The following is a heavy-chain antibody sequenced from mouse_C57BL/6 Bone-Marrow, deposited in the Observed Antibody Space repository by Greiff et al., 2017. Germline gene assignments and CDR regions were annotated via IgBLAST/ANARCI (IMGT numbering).Heavy chain of an antibody. CDR1: GYTFTSYW. V-gene: IGHV1-74*01. CDR2: IHPSDSDT. Sequence: QVQLQQPGAELVKPGASVKVSCKASGYTFTSYWMHWVKQRPGQGLEWIGRIHPSDSDTNYNQKFKGKATLTVDKSSRTAYMQLSSRTSEDSALYYCAIYYAIDYCGQGTSVTVSS. CDR3: AIYYAIDY. J-gene: IGHJ4*01.